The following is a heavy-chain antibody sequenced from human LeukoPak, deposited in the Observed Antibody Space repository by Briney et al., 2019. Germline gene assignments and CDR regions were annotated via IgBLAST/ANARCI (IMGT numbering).Heavy chain of an antibody. D-gene: IGHD6-19*01. CDR1: GFTFSSYA. V-gene: IGHV3-23*01. J-gene: IGHJ4*02. Sequence: PGGSLRLSCAASGFTFSSYAMSWVRQAPGKGLEWVSAISGSGGSTYYADSVKGRFTISRDNSKSTLYLQMNSLRAEDMAVYYCAKGMSQWLVPGDPVDYWGQGTLVTVSS. CDR2: ISGSGGST. CDR3: AKGMSQWLVPGDPVDY.